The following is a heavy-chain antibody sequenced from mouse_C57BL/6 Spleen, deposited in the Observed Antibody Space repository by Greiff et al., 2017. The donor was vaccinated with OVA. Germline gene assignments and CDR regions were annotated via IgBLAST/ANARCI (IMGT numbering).Heavy chain of an antibody. CDR3: ARFTTVGDWYFDV. Sequence: EVKVVESGPELVKPGASVKISCKASGYTFTDYYMNWVKQSHGKSLEWIGDINPNNGGTSYNQKFKGKATLTVDKSSSTAYMELRSLTSEDSAVYYCARFTTVGDWYFDVWGTGTTVTVSS. CDR1: GYTFTDYY. CDR2: INPNNGGT. D-gene: IGHD1-1*01. J-gene: IGHJ1*03. V-gene: IGHV1-26*01.